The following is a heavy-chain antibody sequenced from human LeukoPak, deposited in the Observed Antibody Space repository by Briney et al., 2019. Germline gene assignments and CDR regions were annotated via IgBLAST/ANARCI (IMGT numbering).Heavy chain of an antibody. CDR3: AREGWDCSSTSCYWGTLDFDY. J-gene: IGHJ4*02. V-gene: IGHV1-18*01. CDR1: GYTFTSYG. CDR2: ISAYNGNT. Sequence: ASVKVSCKASGYTFTSYGISWVRQAPGQGLEWMGWISAYNGNTNYAQKLQGRVTITTDTSTSKAYMELRSLRSDDTAVYYCAREGWDCSSTSCYWGTLDFDYWGQGTLVTVSS. D-gene: IGHD2-2*01.